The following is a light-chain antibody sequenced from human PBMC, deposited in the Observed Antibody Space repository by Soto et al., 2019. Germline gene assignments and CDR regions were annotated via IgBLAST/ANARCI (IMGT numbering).Light chain of an antibody. CDR3: QHYNSYSEA. CDR2: KAS. V-gene: IGKV1-5*03. J-gene: IGKJ1*01. CDR1: QTISSW. Sequence: IHMTQSPSTRSGSVGDRVTIACRASQTISSWLAWYQQKPGKAPKLLIYKASTLKSGVPSRLRGSGSGTELTLTISSMKNDDFATYYCQHYNSYSEAFGQGTKVDIK.